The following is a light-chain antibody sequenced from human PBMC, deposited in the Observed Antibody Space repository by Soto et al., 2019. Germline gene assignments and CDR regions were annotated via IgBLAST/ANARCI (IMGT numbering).Light chain of an antibody. Sequence: QAVVTQAPSVSGAPGQRVTISCTGSSSNIGAGFGVHWYQQLPGTAPKLLIHGNNIRPSGVPDRFSGSKSGSSASLAITGLQAEDEADYYCQSYDRSLSVVFGGGTKLTVL. V-gene: IGLV1-40*01. CDR3: QSYDRSLSVV. CDR1: SSNIGAGFG. J-gene: IGLJ2*01. CDR2: GNN.